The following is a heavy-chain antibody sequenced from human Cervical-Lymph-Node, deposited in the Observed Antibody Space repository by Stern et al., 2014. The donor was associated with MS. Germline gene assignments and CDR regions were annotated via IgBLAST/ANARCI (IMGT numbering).Heavy chain of an antibody. V-gene: IGHV4-59*01. CDR3: AKWGTGGYGHFDY. D-gene: IGHD3-16*01. Sequence: QLQLQESCPGLVKPSETLSLTCTVSGPSISSSYWSWIRQPPGQAPEWIAYIYYSGITNYNPSLRSRVTISVDMAKNQFSLKVTSVTAADTAVYYCAKWGTGGYGHFDYWGQGILVTVSS. J-gene: IGHJ4*02. CDR1: GPSISSSY. CDR2: IYYSGIT.